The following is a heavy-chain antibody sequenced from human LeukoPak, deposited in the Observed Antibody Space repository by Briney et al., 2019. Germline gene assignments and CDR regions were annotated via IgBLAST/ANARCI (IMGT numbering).Heavy chain of an antibody. CDR3: AKRIGSCNSISCLYFDH. CDR1: GFTFSSYA. D-gene: IGHD2-2*01. V-gene: IGHV3-23*01. CDR2: IGGIVDNT. Sequence: PGGSLRLSCAASGFTFSSYAMSWVRQAPGRGLEWVSLIGGIVDNTHYADSVKGRFTISRDNSKNTLYVQMNSLRAEDTAVYYCAKRIGSCNSISCLYFDHWGQGALVTVSS. J-gene: IGHJ4*02.